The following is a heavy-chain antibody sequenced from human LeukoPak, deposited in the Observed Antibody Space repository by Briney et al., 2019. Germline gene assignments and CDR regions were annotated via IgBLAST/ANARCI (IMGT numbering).Heavy chain of an antibody. CDR2: INHSGST. J-gene: IGHJ5*02. D-gene: IGHD3-22*01. V-gene: IGHV4-34*01. CDR1: GFTFSGYS. CDR3: ARNHYYDSSGYYYGFDP. Sequence: GSLRLSCTASGFTFSGYSMNWIRQPPGKGLEWIGEINHSGSTNYNPSLKSRVTISVDTSKNQFSLKLSSVTAADTAVYYCARNHYYDSSGYYYGFDPWGQGTLVTVSS.